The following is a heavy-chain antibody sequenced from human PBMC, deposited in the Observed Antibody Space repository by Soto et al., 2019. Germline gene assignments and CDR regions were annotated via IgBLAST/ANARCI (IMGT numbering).Heavy chain of an antibody. V-gene: IGHV4-4*07. CDR3: ARVGRTRATVTTDAFDV. D-gene: IGHD4-17*01. J-gene: IGHJ3*01. CDR2: IYASGNT. CDR1: GGSISGYY. Sequence: QVQLQESGPGLVKPSETLSLTCTVSGGSISGYYWSWIRQPAGQRLEWIGRIYASGNTNNNPSLKRRVTMSVDTSKNQFSLRLNSVTAADTAVYYCARVGRTRATVTTDAFDVWGQGTKVTVSS.